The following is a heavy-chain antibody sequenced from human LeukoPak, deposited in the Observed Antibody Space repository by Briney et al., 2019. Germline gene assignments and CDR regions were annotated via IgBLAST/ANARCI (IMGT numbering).Heavy chain of an antibody. Sequence: SETLSLTCTVSGGSISSYYWSWIRQSPGKGLEWIGYIYYSGSTNYNPSLKSRVTISVDTSKNQFSLKLSSVTAADTAVYYCARVSYSSSWTNYYYGMDVWGQGTTVTVSS. V-gene: IGHV4-59*01. CDR3: ARVSYSSSWTNYYYGMDV. D-gene: IGHD6-13*01. CDR1: GGSISSYY. J-gene: IGHJ6*02. CDR2: IYYSGST.